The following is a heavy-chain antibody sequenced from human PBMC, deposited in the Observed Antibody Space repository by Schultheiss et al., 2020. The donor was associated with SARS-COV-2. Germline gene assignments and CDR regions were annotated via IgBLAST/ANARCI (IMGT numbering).Heavy chain of an antibody. V-gene: IGHV3-64*04. J-gene: IGHJ6*02. Sequence: GGSLRLSCAASGFTVSSNYMSWVRQAPGKGLEYVSAISSNGGSTYYADSVKGRFTISRDNSKNTLYLQMNSLRVEDTAVYYCAREYGDYVFYYGMDVWGQGTTVTVSS. D-gene: IGHD4-17*01. CDR2: ISSNGGST. CDR1: GFTVSSNY. CDR3: AREYGDYVFYYGMDV.